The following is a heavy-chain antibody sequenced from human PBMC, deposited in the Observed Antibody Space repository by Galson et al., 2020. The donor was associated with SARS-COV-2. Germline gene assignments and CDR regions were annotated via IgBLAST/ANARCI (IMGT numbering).Heavy chain of an antibody. CDR3: ANTKGGYSPFDY. CDR1: GFTFSSYA. J-gene: IGHJ4*02. D-gene: IGHD5-12*01. V-gene: IGHV3-30*04. CDR2: ISYDGSNK. Sequence: GASLKISCAASGFTFSSYAMHWVRQAPGKGLEWVAVISYDGSNKYYADSVKGRFTISRDNSKNTLYLQMNSLRAEDTAVYYCANTKGGYSPFDYWGQGTLVTVSS.